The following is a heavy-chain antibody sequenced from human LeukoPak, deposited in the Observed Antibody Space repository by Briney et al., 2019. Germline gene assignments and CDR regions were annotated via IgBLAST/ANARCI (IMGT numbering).Heavy chain of an antibody. V-gene: IGHV3-74*01. CDR1: GFTLSMYW. D-gene: IGHD5-18*01. Sequence: GGSLTLSCAASGFTLSMYWMRCVRQRPGKGLVWVSHINSGGSSTTYAASVKGRFIISRDNAKNTLYLEMNSLRGEDTAVYYCARDRGYSPDGWGQGTTVTVSS. J-gene: IGHJ6*02. CDR3: ARDRGYSPDG. CDR2: INSGGSST.